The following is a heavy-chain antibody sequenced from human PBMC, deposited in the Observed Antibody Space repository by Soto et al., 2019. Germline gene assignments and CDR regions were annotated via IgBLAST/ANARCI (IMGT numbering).Heavy chain of an antibody. D-gene: IGHD2-21*02. CDR1: GGSISSYY. CDR2: IYTSGST. Sequence: QVQLQESGPGLVKPSETLTLTCTVSGGSISSYYWSWIRQPAGKGLEWIGRIYTSGSTNYNPSLKSRVTMSVDTSKNQFSLKLSSVTAADTAVYYCAGLVPDCGGDCYSRDAFDIWGQGTMVTVSS. J-gene: IGHJ3*02. CDR3: AGLVPDCGGDCYSRDAFDI. V-gene: IGHV4-4*07.